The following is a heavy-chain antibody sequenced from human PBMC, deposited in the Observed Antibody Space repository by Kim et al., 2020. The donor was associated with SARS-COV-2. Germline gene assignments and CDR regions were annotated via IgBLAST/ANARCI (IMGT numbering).Heavy chain of an antibody. V-gene: IGHV4-34*01. Sequence: SETLSLTCAVYGGSFSGYYWSWIRQPPGKGLEWIGEINHSGSTNYNPSLKSRVTISVDTSKNQFSLKLSSVTAADTAVYYCARGALWFGELLDYFDYWG. CDR1: GGSFSGYY. J-gene: IGHJ4*01. CDR3: ARGALWFGELLDYFDY. CDR2: INHSGST. D-gene: IGHD3-10*01.